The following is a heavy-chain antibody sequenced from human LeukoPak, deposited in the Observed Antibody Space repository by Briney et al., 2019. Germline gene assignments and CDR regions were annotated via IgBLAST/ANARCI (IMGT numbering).Heavy chain of an antibody. CDR2: ITASGDRT. V-gene: IGHV3-23*01. J-gene: IGHJ4*02. CDR3: ARRDIVVVVSASDY. CDR1: GFTFGDYV. D-gene: IGHD2-15*01. Sequence: GGSLRLSCAASGFTFGDYVMIWVRQAPGKGLEWVSGITASGDRTFYGDSVRGRFTVSRDNSKNTVYLQMNSLRVDDTAVYYCARRDIVVVVSASDYWGQGTLVTVSS.